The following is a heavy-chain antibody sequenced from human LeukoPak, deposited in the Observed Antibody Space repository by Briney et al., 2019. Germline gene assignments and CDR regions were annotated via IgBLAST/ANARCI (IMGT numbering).Heavy chain of an antibody. CDR2: IKEDASKI. CDR1: GFTFRNFW. J-gene: IGHJ6*04. V-gene: IGHV3-7*01. D-gene: IGHD3-3*01. CDR3: ARVWNGMDV. Sequence: GGSLRLSCAASGFTFRNFWMSWVRQAPGKGLEWVADIKEDASKIYYLDSVKGRFTISRDNAKNSLYLEINSLRAEDTAVYYCARVWNGMDVWGKGTTVTVSS.